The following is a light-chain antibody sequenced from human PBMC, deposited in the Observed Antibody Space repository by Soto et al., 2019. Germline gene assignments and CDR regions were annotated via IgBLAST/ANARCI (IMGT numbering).Light chain of an antibody. CDR1: QSVRSPY. J-gene: IGKJ1*01. V-gene: IGKV3-20*01. CDR3: QQDAGSLGT. CDR2: SAS. Sequence: EIVLTQSPGTLSLSPGERATLSCRASQSVRSPYLAWYQQKPGQAPRLLIYSASLRATGIPDGFSGSGSGTDFTHTINSLEPEDFALHYCQQDAGSLGTFGQGTKVEI.